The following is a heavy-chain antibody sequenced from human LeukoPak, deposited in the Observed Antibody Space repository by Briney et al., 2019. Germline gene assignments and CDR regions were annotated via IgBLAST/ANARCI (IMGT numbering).Heavy chain of an antibody. J-gene: IGHJ3*02. CDR3: ATDRLGGSYDGEAFDI. V-gene: IGHV1-18*01. D-gene: IGHD1-26*01. CDR2: ISAYNGNT. Sequence: APVKVSCKASGYTFTSYGISWVRQAPGQGLEWMGWISAYNGNTNYAQKLQGRVTMTTDTSTSTAYMELRSLRSDDAAVYYCATDRLGGSYDGEAFDIWGQGTNVTVSS. CDR1: GYTFTSYG.